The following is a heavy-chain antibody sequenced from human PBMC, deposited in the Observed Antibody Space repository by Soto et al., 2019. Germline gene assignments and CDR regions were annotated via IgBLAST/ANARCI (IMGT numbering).Heavy chain of an antibody. D-gene: IGHD3-3*01. CDR2: MNPNSGNT. V-gene: IGHV1-8*01. CDR3: ARGVGYDFWSGYYNLFYWFDP. CDR1: GYTFTSYD. J-gene: IGHJ5*02. Sequence: ASVKVSCKASGYTFTSYDINWVRQATGQGLEWMGWMNPNSGNTGYAQKFQGRVTMTRNTSISTAYMELSSLRSEDTAVYYCARGVGYDFWSGYYNLFYWFDPWGQGTLVTVSS.